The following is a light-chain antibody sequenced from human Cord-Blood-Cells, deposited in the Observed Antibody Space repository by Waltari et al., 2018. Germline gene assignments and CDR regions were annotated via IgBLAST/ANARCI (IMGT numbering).Light chain of an antibody. V-gene: IGLV2-14*01. CDR2: DVS. Sequence: QSALTQPASVSGSPGQSITIPCTGTSSDVGGYNYVSWYQQHPGKAPKLMIYDVSKRPSGVSNRFSGSKSGNTASLTISGLQAEDEADYYCSSYTSSSPLVFGTGTKVTVL. CDR3: SSYTSSSPLV. CDR1: SSDVGGYNY. J-gene: IGLJ1*01.